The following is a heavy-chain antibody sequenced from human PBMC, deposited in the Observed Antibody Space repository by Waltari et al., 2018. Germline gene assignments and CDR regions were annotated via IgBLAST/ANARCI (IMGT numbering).Heavy chain of an antibody. V-gene: IGHV3-9*01. CDR3: ASLISVPGRRPDY. CDR2: ISWYGISV. D-gene: IGHD2-8*02. CDR1: EFTIDDSA. J-gene: IGHJ4*02. Sequence: EARLVVSGEGWVQHGMSLRLYSVASEFTIDDSAMHWVRQLPGKGMECGGSISWYGISVEYADSMKGRFIVSRDNRKHSRYLQMSSLRNEDAAIYFSASLISVPGRRPDYTGQGTLVTVSS.